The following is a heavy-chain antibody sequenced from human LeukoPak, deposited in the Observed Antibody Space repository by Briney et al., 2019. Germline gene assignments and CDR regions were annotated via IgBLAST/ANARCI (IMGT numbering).Heavy chain of an antibody. V-gene: IGHV3-30*02. D-gene: IGHD7-27*01. Sequence: PGGSLRLSCAASGFTFSSYGMHWVRQAPGKGLEWVAFIRYDGSNKYYADSVKGRFTISRDNSKNTLYLQMNSLRAEDTAVYYCAKDPPGDYYYYMDVWGKGTTVTISS. CDR3: AKDPPGDYYYYMDV. CDR2: IRYDGSNK. J-gene: IGHJ6*03. CDR1: GFTFSSYG.